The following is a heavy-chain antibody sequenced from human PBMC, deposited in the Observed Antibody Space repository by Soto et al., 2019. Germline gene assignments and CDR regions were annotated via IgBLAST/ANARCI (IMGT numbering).Heavy chain of an antibody. V-gene: IGHV3-74*01. CDR3: ARDGYSGFDN. Sequence: RRLSCAPAGVIFRYYLMHWVRQAPGKGLVWVSRISTDGSSASYADSVKGRFTISRDNDKNMLYLQMHSLRDEETAVYFCARDGYSGFDNWGQGTLVTVSS. D-gene: IGHD4-4*01. J-gene: IGHJ4*02. CDR1: GVIFRYYL. CDR2: ISTDGSSA.